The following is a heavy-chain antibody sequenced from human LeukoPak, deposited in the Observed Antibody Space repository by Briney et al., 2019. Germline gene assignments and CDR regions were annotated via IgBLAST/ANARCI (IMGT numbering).Heavy chain of an antibody. CDR2: IYYSGST. CDR3: ARDFWSTRAFDI. D-gene: IGHD3-3*01. V-gene: IGHV4-59*01. CDR1: GGSISSYY. Sequence: SETLSLTCTVSGGSISSYYWSWTRQPPGKGLEWIGYIYYSGSTNYNPSLKSRVTISVDTSKNQFSLKLSSVTAADTAVYYCARDFWSTRAFDIWGQGTMVTVSS. J-gene: IGHJ3*02.